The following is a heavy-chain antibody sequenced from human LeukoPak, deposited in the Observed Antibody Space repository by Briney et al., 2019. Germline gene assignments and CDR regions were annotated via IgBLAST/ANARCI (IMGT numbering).Heavy chain of an antibody. V-gene: IGHV4-39*01. J-gene: IGHJ3*01. CDR1: GGSISSSSYY. CDR2: VYYSGST. CDR3: ASDYGYPNNAFDV. Sequence: PSETLSLTCTVSGGSISSSSYYWGWIRQSPGKGLEWIGSVYYSGSTYYNPSLKSRVTISVDTSKNQFSLKLTSMTAADTAMYYCASDYGYPNNAFDVWGQGTMVKVSS. D-gene: IGHD4-17*01.